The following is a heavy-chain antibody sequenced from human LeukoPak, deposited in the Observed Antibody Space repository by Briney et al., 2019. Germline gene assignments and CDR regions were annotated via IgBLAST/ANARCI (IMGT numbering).Heavy chain of an antibody. CDR1: GYSISSGYY. CDR2: IYHSGST. Sequence: SETLSLTCTVSGYSISSGYYWGWIRQPPGKGLEWIGSIYHSGSTYYNPSLKSRVTISVDTSKNQFSLKLSSVTAADTAVYYCARVAAADYYYYYYMDVRGKGTTVTVSS. V-gene: IGHV4-38-2*02. J-gene: IGHJ6*03. CDR3: ARVAAADYYYYYYMDV. D-gene: IGHD6-13*01.